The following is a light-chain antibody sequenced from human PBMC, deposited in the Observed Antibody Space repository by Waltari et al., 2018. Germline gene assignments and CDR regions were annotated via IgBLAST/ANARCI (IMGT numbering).Light chain of an antibody. CDR2: GAS. J-gene: IGKJ1*01. CDR3: QHYLRLPVT. CDR1: HSVTRA. Sequence: EIVLTQSPGTLSLSPGERATLSCRTSHSVTRALAWYQQKPGQAPRLRIYGASNRATGIPDRFSGSGSGTDFSLTISSLEPEDFAVYYCQHYLRLPVTFGQGTKVEVK. V-gene: IGKV3-20*01.